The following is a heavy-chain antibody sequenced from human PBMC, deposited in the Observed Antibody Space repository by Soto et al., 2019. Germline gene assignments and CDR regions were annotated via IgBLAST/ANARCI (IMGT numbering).Heavy chain of an antibody. D-gene: IGHD4-4*01. CDR3: ARGTVTTSPGYYYYYYMDV. Sequence: GASVKVFCKASGYTFTGYYMHWVRQAPGQGLEWMGWINPNSGGTNYAQKFQGWVTMTRDTSISTAYMELSRLRSDDTAVYYCARGTVTTSPGYYYYYYMDVWGKGTTVTVSS. V-gene: IGHV1-2*04. CDR2: INPNSGGT. CDR1: GYTFTGYY. J-gene: IGHJ6*03.